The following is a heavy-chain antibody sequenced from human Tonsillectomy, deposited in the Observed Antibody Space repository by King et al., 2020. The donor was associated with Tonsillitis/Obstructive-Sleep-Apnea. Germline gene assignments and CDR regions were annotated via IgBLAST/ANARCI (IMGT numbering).Heavy chain of an antibody. CDR3: ARDSMSHYYDSSGYYPFEY. J-gene: IGHJ4*02. CDR2: ISAYNGHT. D-gene: IGHD3-22*01. Sequence: QLVQSGAEVKKPGASVKVSCKASGYTFTNYGISWVRQAPGQGLEWMGWISAYNGHTHYAQKLQDRFTMTTDTSTSTAYMELRSLRSDDTALYYCARDSMSHYYDSSGYYPFEYWGQGTLVTVSS. V-gene: IGHV1-18*01. CDR1: GYTFTNYG.